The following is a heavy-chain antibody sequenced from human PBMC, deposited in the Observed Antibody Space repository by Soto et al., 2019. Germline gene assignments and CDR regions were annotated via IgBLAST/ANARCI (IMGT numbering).Heavy chain of an antibody. J-gene: IGHJ3*02. CDR3: ARVYGDYDRAFDI. V-gene: IGHV3-11*01. Sequence: GGSLRLSCAASGFTFSDYYMSWIRQAPGKGLEWVSYISSSGSTIYYADPVKGRFTISRDNAKNSLYLQMNSLRAEDTAVYYCARVYGDYDRAFDIWGQGTMVTVSS. CDR1: GFTFSDYY. D-gene: IGHD4-17*01. CDR2: ISSSGSTI.